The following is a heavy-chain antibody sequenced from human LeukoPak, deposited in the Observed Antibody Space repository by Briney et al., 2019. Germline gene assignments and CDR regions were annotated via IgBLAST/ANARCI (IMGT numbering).Heavy chain of an antibody. J-gene: IGHJ4*02. D-gene: IGHD3-3*01. CDR3: AKGKSYYDFWSGYYTNDY. CDR1: VFTFSSDA. V-gene: IGHV3-23*01. CDR2: ITGSGGST. Sequence: GSLRLSCAASVFTFSSDAMSWVRQAPGKGLEWVSAITGSGGSTYYADSVKGRFTISRDNSKNTLYLQMNSLRAEDTAVYYCAKGKSYYDFWSGYYTNDYWGQGTLVTVSS.